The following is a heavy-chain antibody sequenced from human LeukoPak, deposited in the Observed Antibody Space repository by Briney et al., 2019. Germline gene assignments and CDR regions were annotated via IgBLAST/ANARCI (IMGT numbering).Heavy chain of an antibody. V-gene: IGHV3-30*02. J-gene: IGHJ4*02. Sequence: GGSLRLSCAASGFTFSSYGMHWVRQAPGKGLEWVAFIRYDGSNKYYADSVKGRFTISRDNSKNTLYLQMNSLRAEDTAVYYCAKGAVGYCSSTSCYGRYFDYWGQGSLVTVSS. CDR2: IRYDGSNK. D-gene: IGHD2-2*01. CDR3: AKGAVGYCSSTSCYGRYFDY. CDR1: GFTFSSYG.